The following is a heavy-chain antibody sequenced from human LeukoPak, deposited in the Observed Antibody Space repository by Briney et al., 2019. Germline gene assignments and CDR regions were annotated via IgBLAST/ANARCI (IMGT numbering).Heavy chain of an antibody. V-gene: IGHV3-74*01. CDR3: AREVAGGFDI. Sequence: GGSLRLSCAASGFTFSSFLMHWVRQAPCEGLVWVSRIKSDGINTTQADSVKGRFTISRDNPKSTLYLQINRLRAEDTAVYYCAREVAGGFDIWGQGTMVTVSS. D-gene: IGHD6-19*01. CDR2: IKSDGINT. J-gene: IGHJ3*02. CDR1: GFTFSSFL.